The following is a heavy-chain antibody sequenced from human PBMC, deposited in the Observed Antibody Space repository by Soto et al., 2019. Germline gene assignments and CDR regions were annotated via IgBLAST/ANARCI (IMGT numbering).Heavy chain of an antibody. V-gene: IGHV4-59*01. CDR3: ARATYYYGSGSYEVFYYGMDV. J-gene: IGHJ6*02. CDR2: IYYSGST. Sequence: SETLSLTCTVSGGSISSYYWSWIRQPPGKGLEWIGYIYYSGSTNYNPSLKSRVTISVDTSKNQFSLKLSSVTAADTAVYYCARATYYYGSGSYEVFYYGMDVWGQGTTVTVSS. CDR1: GGSISSYY. D-gene: IGHD3-10*01.